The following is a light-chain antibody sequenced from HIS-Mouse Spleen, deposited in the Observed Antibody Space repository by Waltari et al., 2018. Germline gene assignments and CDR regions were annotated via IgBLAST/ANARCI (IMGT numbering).Light chain of an antibody. J-gene: IGKJ4*01. CDR3: QQLNS. V-gene: IGKV1-9*01. CDR1: QGISSY. Sequence: DIQLTQSPSFLSASLGDRVTITCRASQGISSYLAWYQQKPGKAPKLLIYAASTLQSGVPSRFSGSGSGTEFTLTISSLQPEDFATYYCQQLNSFGGGTKVEIK. CDR2: AAS.